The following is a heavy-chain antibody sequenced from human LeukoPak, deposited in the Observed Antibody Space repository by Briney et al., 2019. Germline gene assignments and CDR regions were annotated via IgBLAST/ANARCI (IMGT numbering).Heavy chain of an antibody. CDR2: IYHSGST. J-gene: IGHJ4*02. CDR3: ARAALGLWFGARKTYYFDY. V-gene: IGHV4-30-2*01. D-gene: IGHD3-10*01. Sequence: SETLSLTCAVSGGSISSGGYSWSWIRQPPGTGLEWIGYIYHSGSTYYNPSLKSRVTISVDRSKNQFSLKLSSVTAADTAVYYCARAALGLWFGARKTYYFDYWGQGTLVTVSS. CDR1: GGSISSGGYS.